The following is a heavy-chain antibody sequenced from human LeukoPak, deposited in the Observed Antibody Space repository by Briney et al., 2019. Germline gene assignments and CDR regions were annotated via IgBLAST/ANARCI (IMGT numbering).Heavy chain of an antibody. D-gene: IGHD1-7*01. Sequence: PSQTLSLTCTVSGGSVSSSDYYWNWLRQPAGKGLEWIGRIYTSGRTSYSPSLKSRVTISLDTSKNQFSLRLSSVTAADTAVYYCARGGELLNYLGQGTLVTVSS. J-gene: IGHJ4*02. V-gene: IGHV4-61*02. CDR2: IYTSGRT. CDR3: ARGGELLNY. CDR1: GGSVSSSDYY.